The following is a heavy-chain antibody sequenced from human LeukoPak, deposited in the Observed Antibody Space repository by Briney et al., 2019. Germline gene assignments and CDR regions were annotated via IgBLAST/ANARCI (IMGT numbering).Heavy chain of an antibody. J-gene: IGHJ4*02. CDR1: GFTFSSYG. Sequence: GGSLRLSCAASGFTFSSYGMHWVRQAPGKGLEWVAFIRYDGSNKYYADSVKGRFTISRDNSKNTLYLQMNSLRAEDTAVYYCRGYSSSWYPIFDYWGQGTLVTVSS. D-gene: IGHD6-13*01. CDR3: RGYSSSWYPIFDY. CDR2: IRYDGSNK. V-gene: IGHV3-30*02.